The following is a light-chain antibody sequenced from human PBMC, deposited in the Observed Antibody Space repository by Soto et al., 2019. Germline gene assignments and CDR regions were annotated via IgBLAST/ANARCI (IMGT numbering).Light chain of an antibody. CDR1: SSDVGSYNL. Sequence: QSVLTQPASVSGSPGQSITISCTGTSSDVGSYNLVSWYQQHPGKAPKLMIYEGSKRPSGVSNRFSGSKSGNTASLTISGLQAEDDADYYCCSYAGSSTSVVFGGVTKLTVL. CDR2: EGS. V-gene: IGLV2-23*01. J-gene: IGLJ2*01. CDR3: CSYAGSSTSVV.